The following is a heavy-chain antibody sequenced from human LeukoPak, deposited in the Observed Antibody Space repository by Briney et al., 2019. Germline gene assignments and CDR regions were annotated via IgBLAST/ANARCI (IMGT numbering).Heavy chain of an antibody. CDR2: IIPIFGTA. V-gene: IGHV1-69*05. CDR3: AGSGSSPFDY. D-gene: IGHD3-10*01. CDR1: GGTFSSYA. Sequence: GASVKVSCKASGGTFSSYAISWVRQAPGQGLEWMGGIIPIFGTANYAQKFQGRVTIITDESTSTAYMELSNLRSEDTAVYYCAGSGSSPFDYWGQGTLVTVSS. J-gene: IGHJ4*02.